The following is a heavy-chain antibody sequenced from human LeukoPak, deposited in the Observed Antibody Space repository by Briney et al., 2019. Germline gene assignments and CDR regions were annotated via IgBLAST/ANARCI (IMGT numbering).Heavy chain of an antibody. V-gene: IGHV4-34*01. D-gene: IGHD4-23*01. CDR3: ARGQGGNPGLLDY. J-gene: IGHJ4*02. CDR1: GGSFSGYY. CDR2: INHSGST. Sequence: SETLSLTCAVYGGSFSGYYWSWIRQPPGKGLEWIGEINHSGSTNYNPSLKSRVTISVDTSKNQFSLKLSSVTAADTAVYYCARGQGGNPGLLDYWGQGTLVTVSS.